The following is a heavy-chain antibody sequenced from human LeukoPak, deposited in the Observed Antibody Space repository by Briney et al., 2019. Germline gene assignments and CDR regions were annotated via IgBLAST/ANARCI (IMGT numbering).Heavy chain of an antibody. D-gene: IGHD6-19*01. J-gene: IGHJ4*02. CDR2: IYSGGST. CDR1: GFTVSSNY. V-gene: IGHV3-53*01. Sequence: GGSLRLSCAASGFTVSSNYMSWVRQAPGKGLEWVSVIYSGGSTYYADSVKGRFTISRDNSKNTLYLPMNSLRAEDTAVYYCARGIFASSGWSFFDYWGQGTLVTVSS. CDR3: ARGIFASSGWSFFDY.